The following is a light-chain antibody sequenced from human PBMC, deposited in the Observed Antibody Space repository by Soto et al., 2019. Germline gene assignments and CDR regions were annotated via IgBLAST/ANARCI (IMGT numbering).Light chain of an antibody. Sequence: QSVLTQPPSAAGTPGQRVHISCSGRSSNIGDNYVYWYRQLPGTAPKLLIYRSNQRPSGVPDRFSGSKSGTSASLDISGLRSEDEADYYCAAWDDSLSGWLFGGGTQLTVL. J-gene: IGLJ3*02. CDR2: RSN. CDR3: AAWDDSLSGWL. V-gene: IGLV1-47*01. CDR1: SSNIGDNY.